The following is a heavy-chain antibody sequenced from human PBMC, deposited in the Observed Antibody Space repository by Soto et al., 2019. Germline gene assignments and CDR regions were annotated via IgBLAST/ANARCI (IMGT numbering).Heavy chain of an antibody. V-gene: IGHV3-64D*06. CDR2: INYNGGTT. Sequence: GGSRRLSCSASGFPFSNHAMHWVRQAPGKGLEYVSAINYNGGTTYYVDSVKGRFTISRDNSKNTLYLQMSSLKVEDTAMYHCVTWGGIEARNLDHWGQGTLVTVPQ. CDR1: GFPFSNHA. CDR3: VTWGGIEARNLDH. J-gene: IGHJ4*02. D-gene: IGHD6-6*01.